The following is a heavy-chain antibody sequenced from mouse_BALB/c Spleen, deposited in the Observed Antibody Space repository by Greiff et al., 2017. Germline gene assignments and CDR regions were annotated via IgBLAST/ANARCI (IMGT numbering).Heavy chain of an antibody. CDR2: IYPYNGGT. CDR3: ARRYGSYFDY. CDR1: GYTFTDYN. J-gene: IGHJ2*01. Sequence: EVQLVESGPELVKPGASVKISCKASGYTFTDYNMHWVKQSHGKSLEWIGYIYPYNGGTGYNQKFKSKATLTVDNSSSTAYMELRSLTSEDSAVYYCARRYGSYFDYWGQGTTLTVSS. D-gene: IGHD1-1*01. V-gene: IGHV1S29*02.